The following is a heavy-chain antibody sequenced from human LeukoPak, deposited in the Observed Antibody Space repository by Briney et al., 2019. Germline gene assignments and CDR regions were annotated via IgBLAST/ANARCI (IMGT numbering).Heavy chain of an antibody. CDR1: GGSISSSSYY. V-gene: IGHV4-39*01. CDR2: IYYSGST. CDR3: ARGACSGGSCYGSRWFDP. Sequence: SETLSLTCTVSGGSISSSSYYWGWIRQPPGKGLEWIGSIYYSGSTYYNPSLKSRVTISVDTSKNQFSLKLSSVTAADTAVYYCARGACSGGSCYGSRWFDPWGQGTLVTVSS. D-gene: IGHD2-15*01. J-gene: IGHJ5*02.